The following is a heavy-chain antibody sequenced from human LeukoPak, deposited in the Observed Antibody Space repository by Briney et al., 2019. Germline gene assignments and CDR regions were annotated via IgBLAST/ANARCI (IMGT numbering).Heavy chain of an antibody. D-gene: IGHD3-22*01. CDR1: GGSFSGYY. CDR3: ARAVRLYDSSGYYGY. V-gene: IGHV4-34*01. J-gene: IGHJ4*02. CDR2: INHSGST. Sequence: SETLSLTCAVYGGSFSGYYWSWIRQPPGKGLEWIGEINHSGSTNYNPSLKSRVTISVDTSKNQFSLKLSSVTAAGTAVYYCARAVRLYDSSGYYGYWGQGTLVTVSS.